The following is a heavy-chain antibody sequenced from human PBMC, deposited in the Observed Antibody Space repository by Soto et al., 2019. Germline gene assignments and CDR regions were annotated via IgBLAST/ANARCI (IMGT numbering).Heavy chain of an antibody. Sequence: GGSLRLSCAASGFTFSGSAMHWVRQASGKGLEWVGRIRSKANSYATAYAASVKGRFTNSRDDSKNTAYLQMNSLKTEDTAVYYCTRDRVAGTFPEIYYYYYYMDVWGKGTTVTVSS. CDR3: TRDRVAGTFPEIYYYYYYMDV. D-gene: IGHD6-19*01. J-gene: IGHJ6*03. V-gene: IGHV3-73*01. CDR1: GFTFSGSA. CDR2: IRSKANSYAT.